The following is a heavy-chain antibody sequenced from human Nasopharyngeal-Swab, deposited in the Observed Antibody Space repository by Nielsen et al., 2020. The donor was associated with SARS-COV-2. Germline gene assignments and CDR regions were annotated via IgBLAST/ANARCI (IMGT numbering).Heavy chain of an antibody. V-gene: IGHV4-30-4*01. D-gene: IGHD6-19*01. J-gene: IGHJ6*03. CDR2: IYYSGST. CDR3: ARVLGEQWLVNYYYYMDV. Sequence: VGQAPWQSLQWIGYIYYSGSTYYNPSLKGRVTVSVDTSKNQFSLKLSSVTAADTAVYYCARVLGEQWLVNYYYYMDVWGKGTTVTVSS.